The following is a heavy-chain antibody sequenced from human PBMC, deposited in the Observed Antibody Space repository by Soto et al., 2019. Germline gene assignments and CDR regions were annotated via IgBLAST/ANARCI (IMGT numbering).Heavy chain of an antibody. CDR3: ARDPNTGTYHFNY. J-gene: IGHJ4*02. Sequence: EVQLLESGGGLVKPGGSLRLSCAASGFTFSSYTMNWVRPAPGKGLEWVSSITSSSSAIYYADSVRGRFTISRDNAKNSLYLQMNSLRAEDAAVYYCARDPNTGTYHFNYWGQGTLVTVSS. CDR1: GFTFSSYT. CDR2: ITSSSSAI. V-gene: IGHV3-21*01. D-gene: IGHD1-1*01.